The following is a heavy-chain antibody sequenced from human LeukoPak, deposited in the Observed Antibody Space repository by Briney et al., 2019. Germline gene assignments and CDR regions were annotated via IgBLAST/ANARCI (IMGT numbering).Heavy chain of an antibody. CDR1: GGSISSSSYY. CDR2: IYYSGST. CDR3: GRHRIAAVVDAFDI. V-gene: IGHV4-39*01. J-gene: IGHJ3*02. Sequence: PSETLSLTCTVSGGSISSSSYYWGWIRQPPGKGLEWIGTIYYSGSTYYNPSLKSRVTISVDTSKNQFSLKLSSVTAADTTVYYCGRHRIAAVVDAFDIWGHGTMVTVSS. D-gene: IGHD6-13*01.